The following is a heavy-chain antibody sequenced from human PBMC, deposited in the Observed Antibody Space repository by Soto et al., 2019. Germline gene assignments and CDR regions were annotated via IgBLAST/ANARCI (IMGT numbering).Heavy chain of an antibody. D-gene: IGHD1-1*01. CDR3: ARTLPNRQLFDS. V-gene: IGHV4-59*01. Sequence: SETLSLTCTVYGCFIGRWIRQSPDKGLEWIGYIYNSGRYNYNPSLESRLTISIDTSKNQFSLRLASVTAADTAVYYCARTLPNRQLFDSWSQGTLVT. CDR2: IYNSGRY. J-gene: IGHJ4*02. CDR1: GCFIG.